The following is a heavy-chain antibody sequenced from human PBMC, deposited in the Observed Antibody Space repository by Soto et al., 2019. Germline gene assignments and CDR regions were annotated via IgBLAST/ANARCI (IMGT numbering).Heavy chain of an antibody. D-gene: IGHD6-19*01. Sequence: PGGSLRLSCAASGFTFSSYAMHWVRQAPGKGLEWVAVISYDGSNKYYADSVKGRFTISRDNSKNTLYLQMNSLRAEDTAVYYCARAYSPGYSSGHGYWGQGTLVTVSS. CDR1: GFTFSSYA. CDR2: ISYDGSNK. J-gene: IGHJ4*02. V-gene: IGHV3-30-3*01. CDR3: ARAYSPGYSSGHGY.